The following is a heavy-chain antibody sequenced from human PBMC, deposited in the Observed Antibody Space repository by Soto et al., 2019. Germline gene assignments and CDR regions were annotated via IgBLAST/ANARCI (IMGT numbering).Heavy chain of an antibody. Sequence: PSETLSLTCTVSGGSISSYYWSWIRQPPGKGLEWIGYIYYSGSTNYNPSLKSRVTISVDTSKNQFSLKLSSVTAADMAVYFCARGRTYYAPWGRGTLVTVSS. CDR3: ARGRTYYAP. J-gene: IGHJ5*02. CDR2: IYYSGST. V-gene: IGHV4-59*01. CDR1: GGSISSYY. D-gene: IGHD3-3*01.